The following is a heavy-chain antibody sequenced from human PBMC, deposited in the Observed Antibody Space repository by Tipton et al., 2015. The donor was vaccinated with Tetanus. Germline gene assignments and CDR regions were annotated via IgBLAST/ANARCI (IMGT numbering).Heavy chain of an antibody. V-gene: IGHV5-51*01. Sequence: QLVQSGPEVKKPGESLKISCKPSGYNFTIYWIGWVRQMPGKGLEWMGVINPTDYQTSYNPSFEGQVTISADRSINTACLQWSSLQTSDTAMCFCARRRSAILSGSYHWYFDIWGRGTLVIVSS. CDR2: INPTDYQT. D-gene: IGHD3-9*01. CDR1: GYNFTIYW. CDR3: ARRRSAILSGSYHWYFDI. J-gene: IGHJ2*01.